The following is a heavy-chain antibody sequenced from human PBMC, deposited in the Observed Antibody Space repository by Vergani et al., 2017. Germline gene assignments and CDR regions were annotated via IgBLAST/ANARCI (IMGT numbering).Heavy chain of an antibody. D-gene: IGHD3-10*01. CDR2: IYHSGST. Sequence: QLQLQESGSGLVKPSQTLSLTCAVSGGSISSGGYSWSWIRQPPGKGLEWIGYIYHSGSTYYNPSLKSRVTISVDRSKNQFSLKLSSVTAADTAVYYCARHPTKYYGSGSSTVDAFDIWGQGTMVTVSS. CDR1: GGSISSGGYS. CDR3: ARHPTKYYGSGSSTVDAFDI. J-gene: IGHJ3*02. V-gene: IGHV4-30-2*01.